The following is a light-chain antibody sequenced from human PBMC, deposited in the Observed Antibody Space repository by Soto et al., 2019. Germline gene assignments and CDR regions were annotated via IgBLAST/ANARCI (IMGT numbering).Light chain of an antibody. CDR3: QQYGSSPWT. V-gene: IGKV3-20*01. CDR2: GAS. Sequence: EIVLTQSPGTLSLSPGERATLSCRASQSVSSSYLAWYRQKPGQAPMLLIYGASSRATGIPDRFSGSGSGTDFTLTISRLEPEDFAVYYCQQYGSSPWTFGQGTKVEIK. CDR1: QSVSSSY. J-gene: IGKJ1*01.